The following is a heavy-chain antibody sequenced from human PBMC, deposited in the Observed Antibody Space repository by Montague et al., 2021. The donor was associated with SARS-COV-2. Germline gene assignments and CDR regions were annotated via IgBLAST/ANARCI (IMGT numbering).Heavy chain of an antibody. CDR1: GGSISSGTW. Sequence: SETLSLTCAVSGGSISSGTWWTWVRQPPGKGLEWIGEISHSGGTNYNPSIKSRVTISVDKSKNQFSLNLNSVTAADTAVYYCARLSSDIGAYFWFDPWGQGTLVSVSS. J-gene: IGHJ5*02. CDR2: ISHSGGT. D-gene: IGHD2-15*01. V-gene: IGHV4-4*02. CDR3: ARLSSDIGAYFWFDP.